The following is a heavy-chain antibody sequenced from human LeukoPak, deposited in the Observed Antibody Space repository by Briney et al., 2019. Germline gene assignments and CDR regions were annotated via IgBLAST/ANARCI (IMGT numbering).Heavy chain of an antibody. CDR1: GFTFGDYA. Sequence: GGSLRLSCTASGFTFGDYAMSWVRQAPGKGLEWVGFIRSKAYGGTTEYAASVKGRFTISRDDSKGFAYLQMNSLKTEDTAVYYCTRDPRGSYGPDAFDIWGQGTMVTVSS. V-gene: IGHV3-49*04. CDR3: TRDPRGSYGPDAFDI. CDR2: IRSKAYGGTT. J-gene: IGHJ3*02. D-gene: IGHD1-26*01.